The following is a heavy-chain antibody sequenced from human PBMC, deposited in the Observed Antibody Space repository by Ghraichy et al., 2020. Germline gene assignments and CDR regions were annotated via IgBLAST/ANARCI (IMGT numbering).Heavy chain of an antibody. CDR1: GGSISSYY. V-gene: IGHV4-59*01. CDR3: ARGLNSGHYYYYYYMDV. D-gene: IGHD1-26*01. Sequence: GSLRLSCTVSGGSISSYYWNWIRQPPGRGLEWIGYIYYNGNTNYNPSLKSRVTISKDTSNNQFSPRLSSVTAADTAVYYCARGLNSGHYYYYYYMDVWGKGTTVTVSS. CDR2: IYYNGNT. J-gene: IGHJ6*03.